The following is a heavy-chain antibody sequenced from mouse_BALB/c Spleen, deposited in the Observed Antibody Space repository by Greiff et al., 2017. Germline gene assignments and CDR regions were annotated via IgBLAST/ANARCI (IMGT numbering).Heavy chain of an antibody. CDR2: IYPSDSYT. J-gene: IGHJ3*01. CDR1: GYTFTSYW. D-gene: IGHD5-1*01. CDR3: TRNVPMGAWFAY. Sequence: QVQLQQPGAELVRPGASVKLSCKASGYTFTSYWINWVKQRPGQGLEWIGNIYPSDSYTNYNQKFKDKATLTVDKSSSTAYMQLSSPTSEDSAVYYCTRNVPMGAWFAYWGQGTLVTVSA. V-gene: IGHV1-69*02.